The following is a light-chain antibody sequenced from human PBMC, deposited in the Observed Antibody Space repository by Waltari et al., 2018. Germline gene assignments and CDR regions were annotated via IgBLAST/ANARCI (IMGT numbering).Light chain of an antibody. V-gene: IGLV2-23*02. CDR3: CSYAGRDTYV. Sequence: VSWYQQHPGEAPKLLICEVFKRPPDTSSRFSGAKSGSTASLTISGLQPEDEADYYCCSYAGRDTYVFGSGTKVTVL. J-gene: IGLJ1*01. CDR2: EVF.